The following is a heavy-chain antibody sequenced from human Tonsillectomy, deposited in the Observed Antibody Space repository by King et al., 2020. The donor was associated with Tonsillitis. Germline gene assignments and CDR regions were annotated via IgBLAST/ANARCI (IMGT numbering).Heavy chain of an antibody. CDR1: GFTFDDYA. CDR3: AKDMGRGGGAISVVLDALDM. Sequence: VQLVESGGGLVQPGRSLRLSCAASGFTFDDYALHWVRQVPGKGLGWVSGISWNTANIAYAASVKGRFTISRDNPKASLFLQMNTLRAEDTALYYCAKDMGRGGGAISVVLDALDMWGQGTMVTVSS. J-gene: IGHJ3*02. V-gene: IGHV3-9*01. D-gene: IGHD3-10*01. CDR2: ISWNTANI.